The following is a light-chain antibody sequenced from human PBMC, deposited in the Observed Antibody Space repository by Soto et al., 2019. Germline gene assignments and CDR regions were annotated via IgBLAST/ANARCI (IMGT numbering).Light chain of an antibody. J-gene: IGKJ4*01. CDR2: GAS. CDR3: QQSYSNPTT. V-gene: IGKV1-39*01. CDR1: QSISSY. Sequence: DIPMTQSPSSLSASVGDTVTITCRASQSISSYLNWYQQKPGKAPKLLIYGASSLQSGVPSTFSGSGSGTEFTLTISSLQPDDSATYYCQQSYSNPTTFGGGTTVEIK.